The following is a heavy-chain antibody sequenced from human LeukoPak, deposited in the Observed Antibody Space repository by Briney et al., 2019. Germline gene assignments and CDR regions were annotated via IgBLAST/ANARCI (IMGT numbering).Heavy chain of an antibody. D-gene: IGHD5-24*01. V-gene: IGHV3-23*01. CDR1: GFTFSSHA. CDR3: AKRDGYNSNPLKD. Sequence: PGGSLRLSCAASGFTFSSHAMSWVRQAPGKGLEWVSPISGSGSSTYYADSVKGRFTISRDNSKNTLYLQMNSLRAEDTALYYCAKRDGYNSNPLKDWGQGTLVTVSS. CDR2: ISGSGSST. J-gene: IGHJ4*02.